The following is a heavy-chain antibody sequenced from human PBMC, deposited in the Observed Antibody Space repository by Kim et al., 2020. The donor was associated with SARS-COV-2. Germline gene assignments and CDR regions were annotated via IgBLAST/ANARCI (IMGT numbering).Heavy chain of an antibody. D-gene: IGHD4-17*01. CDR3: ARLGRGYGDLFGVLYYYGMDV. Sequence: ASVKVSCKASGYTFTSYAMNWVLQAPGQGLEWMGWINTNTGNPTYAQGFTGRFVFSLDTSVSTAYLQISSLKAEDTAVYYCARLGRGYGDLFGVLYYYGMDVWGQGTTVTVSS. CDR2: INTNTGNP. V-gene: IGHV7-4-1*02. J-gene: IGHJ6*02. CDR1: GYTFTSYA.